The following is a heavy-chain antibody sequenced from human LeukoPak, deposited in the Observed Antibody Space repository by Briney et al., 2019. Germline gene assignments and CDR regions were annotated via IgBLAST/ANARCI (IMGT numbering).Heavy chain of an antibody. CDR1: GFTFSGSA. D-gene: IGHD3-3*02. CDR3: AKGLHFWSHLDS. Sequence: GGSLRLSCAASGFTFSGSAMHWVRQASGKGLEWVGRIRSKANSYATAYAASVKGRFTISRDDSKNTAYLQMNSLRAEDTAVYYCAKGLHFWSHLDSWGQGTLVTVSS. J-gene: IGHJ5*01. CDR2: IRSKANSYAT. V-gene: IGHV3-73*01.